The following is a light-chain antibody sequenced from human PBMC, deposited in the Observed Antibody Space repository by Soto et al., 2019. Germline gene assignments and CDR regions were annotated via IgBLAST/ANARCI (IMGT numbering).Light chain of an antibody. CDR1: SRDVGGYEY. CDR2: EVI. V-gene: IGLV2-8*01. J-gene: IGLJ2*01. Sequence: QSALTQPPSASGSPGQSVTISCTGTSRDVGGYEYVSWYQQHPGKAPKLIIYEVIKRPSGVPDRVSGSESGNTASLTVSGLQAEDEADYYCSSYAGSNNGHVLFGGGTKLTVL. CDR3: SSYAGSNNGHVL.